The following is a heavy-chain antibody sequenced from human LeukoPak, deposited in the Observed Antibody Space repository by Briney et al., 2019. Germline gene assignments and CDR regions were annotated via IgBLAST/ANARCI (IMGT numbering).Heavy chain of an antibody. CDR2: IYYSGTT. CDR3: ARLGDDILTGYPAAWLDS. Sequence: SXTXXLTCXVSXXSXSNXYXXXIRQTPGXGLEWIGYIYYSGTTHYNPSLESRLTISVDTSKNKSSLKLTSVTAADTAVYYCARLGDDILTGYPAAWLDSWGPGTLVTVSS. CDR1: XXSXSNXY. J-gene: IGHJ5*01. V-gene: IGHV4-59*08. D-gene: IGHD3-9*01.